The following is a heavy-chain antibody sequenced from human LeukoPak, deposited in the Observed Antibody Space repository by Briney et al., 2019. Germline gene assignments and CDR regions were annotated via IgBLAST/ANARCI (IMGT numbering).Heavy chain of an antibody. V-gene: IGHV3-7*01. CDR1: GFTFSSYG. CDR3: ARVIGSGDYRIYYYYGMDV. J-gene: IGHJ6*02. CDR2: IKQDGSET. D-gene: IGHD3-10*01. Sequence: TGGSLRLSCAASGFTFSSYGMHWVRQAPGKGLVWVAHIKQDGSETYYVDSVKGRFTISRDNAKSSLYLQMNSLRAEDTGVYYCARVIGSGDYRIYYYYGMDVWGQGTTVTVSS.